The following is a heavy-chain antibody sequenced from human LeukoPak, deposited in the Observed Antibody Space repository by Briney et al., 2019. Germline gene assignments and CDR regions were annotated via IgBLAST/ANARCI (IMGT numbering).Heavy chain of an antibody. CDR3: ASAPGWELQIFVDY. Sequence: GGSLRLSCAASGFSFSVSDYGMNWVRQAPGKGLEWVSYISSSGSTIYYADSVKGRFTISRDNAKNSLYLQMNSLRAEDTAVYYCASAPGWELQIFVDYWGQGTLVTVSS. J-gene: IGHJ4*02. V-gene: IGHV3-48*03. D-gene: IGHD1-26*01. CDR2: ISSSGSTI. CDR1: GFSFSVSDYG.